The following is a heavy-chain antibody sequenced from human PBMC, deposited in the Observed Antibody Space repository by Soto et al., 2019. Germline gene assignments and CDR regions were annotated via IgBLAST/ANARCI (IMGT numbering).Heavy chain of an antibody. J-gene: IGHJ4*02. CDR3: ASVAYDSSGYRPLNY. CDR1: GFTFSSFW. V-gene: IGHV3-7*05. Sequence: PGGSLRLSCAASGFTFSSFWMNWVRQAPGKGLEWVANIKQDGSEQYYVDSVKGRFTISRDNAKESLDLQMNSLRAEDTAVYYCASVAYDSSGYRPLNYWGQGTLVTVSS. CDR2: IKQDGSEQ. D-gene: IGHD3-22*01.